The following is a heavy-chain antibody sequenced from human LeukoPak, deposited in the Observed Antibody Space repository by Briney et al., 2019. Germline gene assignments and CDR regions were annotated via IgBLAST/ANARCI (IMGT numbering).Heavy chain of an antibody. CDR2: IWYDGSNK. CDR3: AKGRSPSAMVNVGTFDP. CDR1: GFTFSSYG. Sequence: PGGSLTLSCAASGFTFSSYGMHWVRQAPGKGLEWVAVIWYDGSNKYYADSVKGRFTISRDNSKNALYLQMNGLRAEDTAVYYCAKGRSPSAMVNVGTFDPWGQGTLVTVSS. D-gene: IGHD5-18*01. V-gene: IGHV3-33*06. J-gene: IGHJ5*02.